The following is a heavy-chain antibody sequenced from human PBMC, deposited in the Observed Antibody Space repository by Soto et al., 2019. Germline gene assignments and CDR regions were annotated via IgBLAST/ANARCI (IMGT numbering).Heavy chain of an antibody. CDR1: GGTFSIYG. V-gene: IGHV1-69*13. CDR2: IIPILTTP. D-gene: IGHD2-8*02. J-gene: IGHJ6*02. CDR3: WTSVGIAPTGEDGMDV. Sequence: RASVKVSCKASGGTFSIYGFSWVRQAPGQGPEWIGGIIPILTTPNYAQKFQGRVTIVAEESTKTVYMELSSLKFEDTAVYYCWTSVGIAPTGEDGMDVWGQGTLVTVSS.